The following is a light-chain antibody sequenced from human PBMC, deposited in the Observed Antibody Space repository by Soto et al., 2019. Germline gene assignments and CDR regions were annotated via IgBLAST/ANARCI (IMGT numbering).Light chain of an antibody. CDR3: QQFGSSPEYT. Sequence: EIVLTQSPGTLSLSPGERATLSCRASQSVSSSQLAWYQQKPGQAPRLLIYGASTTGTGIPDRFSGGGSGTDFTLTISRLEPEDFAVYYCQQFGSSPEYTFGQGTKLEVK. CDR1: QSVSSSQ. CDR2: GAS. J-gene: IGKJ2*01. V-gene: IGKV3-20*01.